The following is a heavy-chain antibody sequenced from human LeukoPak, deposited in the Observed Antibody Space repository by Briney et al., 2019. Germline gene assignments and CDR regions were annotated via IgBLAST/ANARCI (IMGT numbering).Heavy chain of an antibody. J-gene: IGHJ4*02. Sequence: PGGSLRLSCAASGFTFDDYAMHWVRQAPGKGLEWVSGISWNSGSIGYADSVKGRFTISRDNAKNSLYLQMNSLRAEDTALYYCAKGRGYYGSGRGFDYWGQGTLVTVSS. CDR3: AKGRGYYGSGRGFDY. D-gene: IGHD3-10*01. V-gene: IGHV3-9*01. CDR2: ISWNSGSI. CDR1: GFTFDDYA.